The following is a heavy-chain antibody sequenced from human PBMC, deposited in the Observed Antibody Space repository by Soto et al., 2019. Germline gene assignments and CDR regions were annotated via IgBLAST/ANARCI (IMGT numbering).Heavy chain of an antibody. Sequence: SSETLSLTCTVSGGSISSGDYYWSWIRQPPGKGLEWIGYIYYSGSTYYNPSLKSRITISVDTSKNQFSLKLSSVTAADTAVYYCARDHITMVRGVIITNWFDPWGQGTLVTVSS. J-gene: IGHJ5*02. CDR2: IYYSGST. D-gene: IGHD3-10*01. CDR3: ARDHITMVRGVIITNWFDP. V-gene: IGHV4-30-4*01. CDR1: GGSISSGDYY.